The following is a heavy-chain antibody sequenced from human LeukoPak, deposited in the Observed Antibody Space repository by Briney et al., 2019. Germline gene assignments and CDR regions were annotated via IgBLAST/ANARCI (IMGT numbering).Heavy chain of an antibody. CDR1: GYTFSGYA. J-gene: IGHJ4*02. CDR3: ARGIWSATRVDYYLDN. CDR2: INAGNGHT. Sequence: ASVKVSCMASGYTFSGYAIHWVRQAPGQRFEWMGWINAGNGHTKYSQNFQGRVTITRDSSANIVYMDVSSLTSEDTAVYYCARGIWSATRVDYYLDNWGRGTLVTVSS. V-gene: IGHV1-3*01. D-gene: IGHD5-24*01.